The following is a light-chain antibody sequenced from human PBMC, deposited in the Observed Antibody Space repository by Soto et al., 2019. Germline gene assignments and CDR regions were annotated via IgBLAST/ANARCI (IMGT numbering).Light chain of an antibody. CDR3: QQYNNWPRT. Sequence: EIVMTQSPATLAVSPGERATLSCRASQSVSSNLEWYQQKPGQAPRLLIYGASTRATGIPARFSGSGSGTEFTLTISSLQSEDFALYYCQQYNNWPRTFGQGTKVDIK. V-gene: IGKV3-15*01. CDR2: GAS. J-gene: IGKJ1*01. CDR1: QSVSSN.